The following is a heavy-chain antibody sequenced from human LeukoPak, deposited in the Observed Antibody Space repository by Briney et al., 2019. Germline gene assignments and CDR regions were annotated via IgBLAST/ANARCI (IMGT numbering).Heavy chain of an antibody. V-gene: IGHV3-30*02. CDR3: ARDRDYSFDY. CDR1: GFTFSSYG. CDR2: IRYDGSNK. Sequence: GGSLRLSCAASGFTFSSYGMHWVRQAPGKGLEWVAFIRYDGSNKYYADSVKGRFTISRDNSKNTLYLQMNSLRAEDTAVYYCARDRDYSFDYWGQGVLVTVSS. J-gene: IGHJ4*02.